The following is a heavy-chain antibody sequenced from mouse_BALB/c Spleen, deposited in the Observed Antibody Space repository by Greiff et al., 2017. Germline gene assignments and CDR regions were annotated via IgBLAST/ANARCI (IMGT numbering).Heavy chain of an antibody. Sequence: QVQLQQSGAELVTPGASVKISCKATGYTFSSYWIEWVKQRPGHGLEWIGEILPGSGSTNYNEKFKGKATFTADTSSNTAYMQLSSLTTEDSAVYDGTRNYYGSSYKGYYFDDWGQGTTLTVAS. D-gene: IGHD1-1*01. CDR1: GYTFSSYW. J-gene: IGHJ2*01. CDR3: TRNYYGSSYKGYYFDD. V-gene: IGHV1-9*01. CDR2: ILPGSGST.